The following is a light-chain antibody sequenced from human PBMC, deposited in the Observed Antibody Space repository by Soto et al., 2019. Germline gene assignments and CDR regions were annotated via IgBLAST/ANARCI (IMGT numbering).Light chain of an antibody. CDR1: SSDAGSYNL. CDR2: EGS. V-gene: IGLV2-23*03. J-gene: IGLJ3*02. Sequence: QSALTQPASVSGSPGQSITISCTGTSSDAGSYNLVSWYQQHPGKAPKLMIYEGSNRPSGVSNRFSGSKSGNTASLAISGLQAADEADYYCCSYAGSSTFWVFGGGTQLTVL. CDR3: CSYAGSSTFWV.